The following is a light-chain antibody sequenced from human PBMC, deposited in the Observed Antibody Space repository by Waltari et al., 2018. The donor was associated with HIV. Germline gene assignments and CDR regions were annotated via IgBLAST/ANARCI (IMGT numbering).Light chain of an antibody. V-gene: IGLV1-40*01. CDR3: QSYDSSLSGSV. CDR1: CSNVAARFA. Sequence: HSLLPQPPSAAGPPGPRVTIPCTGICSNVAARFAVHWYQQLPGTAPTPLIYSNNNRHSGVPDRFSGSKSGTAASLAITGLQAEDEADYDCQSYDSSLSGSVFGGGTKLTVL. CDR2: SNN. J-gene: IGLJ3*02.